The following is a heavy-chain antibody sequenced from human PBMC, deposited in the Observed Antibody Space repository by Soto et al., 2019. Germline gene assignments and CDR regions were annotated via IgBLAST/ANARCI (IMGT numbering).Heavy chain of an antibody. D-gene: IGHD6-13*01. V-gene: IGHV3-9*01. CDR1: GFAFDDYV. CDR2: ITWNGGTI. J-gene: IGHJ5*02. Sequence: GGSLRLSCAASGFAFDDYVMHWVRQPPGRGLGWVSGITWNGGTIRYVDSVKGRFTISRDNAENSLYLQMNSLRPEDTAVYYCAKGGSAALIAPSGRDNWFDPWGQGTHVTVS. CDR3: AKGGSAALIAPSGRDNWFDP.